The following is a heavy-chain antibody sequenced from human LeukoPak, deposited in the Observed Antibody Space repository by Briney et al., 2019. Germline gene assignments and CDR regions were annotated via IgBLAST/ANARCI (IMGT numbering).Heavy chain of an antibody. CDR1: GYTFTSYD. J-gene: IGHJ4*02. V-gene: IGHV1-8*01. D-gene: IGHD5-12*01. CDR2: VSPNSGDS. Sequence: ASVKVSCKTSGYTFTSYDINWLRQATGQGPEWMGRVSPNSGDSDYAQKFQGRVTMTRDTSISTAYMELSSLTYEDAAVYYCASYNGYAKWGQGTLVTVSS. CDR3: ASYNGYAK.